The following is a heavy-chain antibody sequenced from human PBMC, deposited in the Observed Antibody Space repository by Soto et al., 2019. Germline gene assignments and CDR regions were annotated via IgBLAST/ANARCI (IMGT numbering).Heavy chain of an antibody. CDR3: AGITMIVVGAYGMDV. CDR2: FDPEDAEI. V-gene: IGHV1-24*01. J-gene: IGHJ6*02. CDR1: GYTLTELS. Sequence: ASVKVSCKVSGYTLTELSMHWVRQAPGKGLEWMEGFDPEDAEIIYAQKFQGRVTMTEDTSTDTAYMELSSLRSEDTAVYYCAGITMIVVGAYGMDVWGQGTTVTVSS. D-gene: IGHD3-22*01.